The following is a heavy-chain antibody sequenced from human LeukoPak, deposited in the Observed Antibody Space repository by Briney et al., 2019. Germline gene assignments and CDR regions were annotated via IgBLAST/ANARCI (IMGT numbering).Heavy chain of an antibody. J-gene: IGHJ6*03. CDR1: GFTFSSYG. CDR2: IRYDGSNK. Sequence: GGSLRLSCAASGFTFSSYGMHWVRQAPGKGLEWVAFIRYDGSNKYYADSVKGRFTISRDNSKNTLYLQMNSLRAEDTAVYYCAKELSVPAASLYYYYYMDVWGKGTTVTVSS. V-gene: IGHV3-30*02. CDR3: AKELSVPAASLYYYYYMDV. D-gene: IGHD2-2*01.